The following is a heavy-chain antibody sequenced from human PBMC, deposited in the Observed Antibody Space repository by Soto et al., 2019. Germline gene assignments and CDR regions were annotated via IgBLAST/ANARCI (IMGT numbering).Heavy chain of an antibody. Sequence: SETLSLTCTVSGGSISSGDYYWSWIRQPPGKGLEWIGYIYYSGSTYYNPSLKSRVTISVDTSKNQFSLKLSSVTAADTAVYYCARTRDKNINYYYALDVWGPGTTVTVSS. V-gene: IGHV4-30-4*01. CDR1: GGSISSGDYY. J-gene: IGHJ6*02. CDR2: IYYSGST. D-gene: IGHD1-20*01. CDR3: ARTRDKNINYYYALDV.